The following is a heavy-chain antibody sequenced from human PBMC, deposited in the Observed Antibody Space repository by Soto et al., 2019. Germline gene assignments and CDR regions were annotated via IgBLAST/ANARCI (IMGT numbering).Heavy chain of an antibody. J-gene: IGHJ4*02. V-gene: IGHV3-21*01. CDR3: AKEHYDILTGYRYFDY. D-gene: IGHD3-9*01. CDR1: GFTFSSYS. Sequence: GSLRLSCASSGFTFSSYSMNWVRQAPGKGLEWVSSISSSSSYIYYADSVKGRFTISRDNAKNSLYLQMNSLRAEDTAVYYCAKEHYDILTGYRYFDYWGQGTLVTVSS. CDR2: ISSSSSYI.